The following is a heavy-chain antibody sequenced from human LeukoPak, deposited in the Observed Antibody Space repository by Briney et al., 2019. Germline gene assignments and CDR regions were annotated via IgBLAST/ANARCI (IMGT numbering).Heavy chain of an antibody. CDR1: GFTFSGFW. Sequence: GGSLRLSCAVSGFTFSGFWMSWSRQAPGKGLEWVASINSDGSEGYYADVVKGRFTISRDNAKNSLYLQINSLRAEDAAVYYCARSSYSSSSSVWGQGTIVTVSS. CDR2: INSDGSEG. J-gene: IGHJ3*01. D-gene: IGHD6-6*01. V-gene: IGHV3-7*03. CDR3: ARSSYSSSSSV.